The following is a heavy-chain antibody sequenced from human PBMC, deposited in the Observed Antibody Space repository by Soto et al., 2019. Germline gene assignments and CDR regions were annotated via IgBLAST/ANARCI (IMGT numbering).Heavy chain of an antibody. CDR2: IYHTGST. V-gene: IGHV4-31*03. D-gene: IGHD1-1*01. CDR3: ARATGTLRSRNCDY. CDR1: GGTINSGDYF. J-gene: IGHJ4*02. Sequence: SETLSLTCSVSGGTINSGDYFWTWIRQPPGKGLEWIGSIYHTGSTYYSKSLRSRLTMSVDTSKSQFSLRLSSVTAADTAVYYCARATGTLRSRNCDYWGQGSLVTVSS.